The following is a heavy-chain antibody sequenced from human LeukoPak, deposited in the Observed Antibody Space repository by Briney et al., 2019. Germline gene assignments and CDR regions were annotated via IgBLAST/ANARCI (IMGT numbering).Heavy chain of an antibody. Sequence: ASVKVSCKASGYTFTGYYMHWVRRAPGQGLEWMGWINPNSGGTNYAQKFQGRVTMTRDTSISTAYMELSRLRSDDTAVHYCAREVSWYSDAFDIWGQGTMVTVSS. J-gene: IGHJ3*02. D-gene: IGHD6-13*01. CDR3: AREVSWYSDAFDI. CDR1: GYTFTGYY. CDR2: INPNSGGT. V-gene: IGHV1-2*02.